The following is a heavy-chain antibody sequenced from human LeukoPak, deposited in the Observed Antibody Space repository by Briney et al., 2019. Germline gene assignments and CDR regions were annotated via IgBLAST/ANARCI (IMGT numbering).Heavy chain of an antibody. CDR2: ISSSGSNI. J-gene: IGHJ4*02. D-gene: IGHD2-2*01. CDR3: ARGAFRGVGSSNNYLAY. Sequence: PGGSLRLSCTASGLASSNYEMNWVRQAPGEGLEWVSYISSSGSNIYYADSVKGRFTISRDNAKNSLYLQMNNLRAEDTAVYYCARGAFRGVGSSNNYLAYWGQGTLVTVAS. CDR1: GLASSNYE. V-gene: IGHV3-48*03.